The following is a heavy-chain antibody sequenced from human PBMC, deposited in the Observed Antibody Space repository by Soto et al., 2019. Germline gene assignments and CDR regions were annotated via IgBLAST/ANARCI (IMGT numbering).Heavy chain of an antibody. CDR2: IYNDGTYS. CDR3: TRGPRPISTGTGAY. Sequence: GGSLRLSCAASGFIFKMYWMHWVRQSPGKGLVWISRIYNDGTYSDYADSVRGRFTISRDNVNGTLYLQMNNLRAEDSGLYYCTRGPRPISTGTGAYWGQGTQVTVSS. J-gene: IGHJ4*02. D-gene: IGHD3-10*01. V-gene: IGHV3-74*01. CDR1: GFIFKMYW.